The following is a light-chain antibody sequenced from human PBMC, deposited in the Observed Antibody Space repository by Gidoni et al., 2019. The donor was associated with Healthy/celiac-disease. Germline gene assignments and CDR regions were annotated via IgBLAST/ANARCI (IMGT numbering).Light chain of an antibody. J-gene: IGKJ1*01. CDR2: GAS. V-gene: IGKV3-20*01. CDR3: QQYGSSPKT. CDR1: QSVSSSY. Sequence: EIVLTQSPGTLSLSPGERATLYCRASQSVSSSYLAWYQQKPGQAPRLLIYGASSRATGIPDRFSGSGSGTDFTLTISRLEPEDFAVYYCQQYGSSPKTFXQXTKVEIK.